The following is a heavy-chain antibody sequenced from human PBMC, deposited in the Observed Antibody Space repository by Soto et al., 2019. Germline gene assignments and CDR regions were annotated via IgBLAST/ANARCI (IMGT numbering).Heavy chain of an antibody. CDR2: ISAYNGNT. D-gene: IGHD6-19*01. Sequence: ASVKVSCKASGYTFTSYGISWVRQAPGQGLEWMGWISAYNGNTNYAQKLQGRVTMTTDTSTSTAYMELRSLRSDDTAVYYCARDDGQWLVRSAFEIWGQGTMVTVSS. CDR1: GYTFTSYG. V-gene: IGHV1-18*04. J-gene: IGHJ3*02. CDR3: ARDDGQWLVRSAFEI.